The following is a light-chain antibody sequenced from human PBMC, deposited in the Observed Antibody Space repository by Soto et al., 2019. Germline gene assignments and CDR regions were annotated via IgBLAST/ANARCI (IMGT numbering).Light chain of an antibody. Sequence: EIVLTQSPGTLSLPPGERATLSCRASQSVSSTYLSWYQHKPGQAPRLLIYGASSRETGIPDRFSGSGSGTDFTLTISRLEPEDFAVYYCEQYDRSPYTFGQGTKVDIK. J-gene: IGKJ2*01. CDR3: EQYDRSPYT. V-gene: IGKV3-20*01. CDR1: QSVSSTY. CDR2: GAS.